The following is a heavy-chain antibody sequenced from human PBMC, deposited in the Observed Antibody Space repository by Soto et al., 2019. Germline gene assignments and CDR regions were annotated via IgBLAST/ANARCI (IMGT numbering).Heavy chain of an antibody. V-gene: IGHV4-30-2*01. CDR2: IYHSGST. J-gene: IGHJ5*02. CDR1: GGSISSGGYS. CDR3: ARMYSSSSWFDP. D-gene: IGHD6-6*01. Sequence: QLQLQESGSGLVKPSQTLSLTCAVSGGSISSGGYSWSWIRQPPGKGLEWIGYIYHSGSTYYNPSLKRRVTIAVDRSKNQFSLKLSSVTAADTAVYYCARMYSSSSWFDPWGQGTLVTVSS.